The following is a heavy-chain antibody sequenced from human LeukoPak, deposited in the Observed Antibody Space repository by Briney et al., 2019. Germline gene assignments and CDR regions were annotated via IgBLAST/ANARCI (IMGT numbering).Heavy chain of an antibody. Sequence: SETLSLTCTVSGGSIRSSYWSWIRQPPGKGLEWIGHIHYGGSTNYNPSLKSRVAMSVDTSKNQFSLKLSSVTAADTAVYYCARGYSSRWYFGLIVGFDPWGQGTLVTVSS. CDR2: IHYGGST. D-gene: IGHD6-13*01. CDR1: GGSIRSSY. CDR3: ARGYSSRWYFGLIVGFDP. V-gene: IGHV4-59*01. J-gene: IGHJ5*02.